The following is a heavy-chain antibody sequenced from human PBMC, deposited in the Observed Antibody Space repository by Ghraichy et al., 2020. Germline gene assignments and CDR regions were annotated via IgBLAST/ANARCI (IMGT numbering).Heavy chain of an antibody. V-gene: IGHV3-23*01. Sequence: GGSLRLSCAASGFTFSSYAMSWVRQAPGKGLEWVSAISGSGGSTYYADSVKGRFTISRDNSKNTLYLQMNSLRAEDTAVYYCAKESQVGFRELFYYYYGMDVWGQGTTVTVSS. CDR3: AKESQVGFRELFYYYYGMDV. J-gene: IGHJ6*02. CDR2: ISGSGGST. CDR1: GFTFSSYA. D-gene: IGHD3-10*01.